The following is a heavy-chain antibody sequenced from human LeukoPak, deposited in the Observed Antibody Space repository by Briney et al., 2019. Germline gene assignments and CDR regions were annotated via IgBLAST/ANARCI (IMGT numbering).Heavy chain of an antibody. D-gene: IGHD1-7*01. CDR2: ISSSGSTI. V-gene: IGHV3-11*04. CDR3: ARDRTWNYVGNWFDP. J-gene: IGHJ5*02. CDR1: GFTFCDFY. Sequence: TGGSLRLSCAASGFTFCDFYMNGIRQAPGKGREWGSYISSSGSTIYYADCVKGRFTISRDNAKNLLYLQMNGLRAEDTAVYYCARDRTWNYVGNWFDPWGQGTLVTVSS.